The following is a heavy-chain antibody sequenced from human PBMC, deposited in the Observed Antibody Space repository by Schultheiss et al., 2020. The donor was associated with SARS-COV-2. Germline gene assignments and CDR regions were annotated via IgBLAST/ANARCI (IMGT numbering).Heavy chain of an antibody. CDR2: IYYSGST. Sequence: SETLSLTCTVSGGSISSSSYYWSWIRQPPGKGLEWIGYIYYSGSTYYNPSLRSRLTISLDTSKNQFSLKLSSVTAADTAVYYCARGGERWLQFEGNFDYWGQGTLVTVSS. D-gene: IGHD5-24*01. CDR3: ARGGERWLQFEGNFDY. CDR1: GGSISSSSYY. V-gene: IGHV4-61*01. J-gene: IGHJ4*02.